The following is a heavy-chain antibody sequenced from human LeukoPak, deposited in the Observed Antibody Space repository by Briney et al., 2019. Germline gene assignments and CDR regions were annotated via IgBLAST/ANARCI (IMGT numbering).Heavy chain of an antibody. CDR1: GGSFSGYY. Sequence: PSETLSLTCAVYGGSFSGYYWSWIRQPPGKGLEWIGEINHSGSTNYNPSLKSRVTISVDKSKNQFSLKLSSVTAADTAVYYCARDGIAVAGTSSEYFQHWGQGTLVTVSS. D-gene: IGHD6-19*01. J-gene: IGHJ1*01. CDR2: INHSGST. CDR3: ARDGIAVAGTSSEYFQH. V-gene: IGHV4-34*01.